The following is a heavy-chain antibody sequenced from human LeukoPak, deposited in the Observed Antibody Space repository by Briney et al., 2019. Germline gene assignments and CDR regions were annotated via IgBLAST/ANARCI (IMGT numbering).Heavy chain of an antibody. Sequence: GRSLRLSCAASGFTFSSYAMSWVRQAPGKGLEWVSAISGSGGSTYYADSVKGRFTISRDNSKNTLYLQMNSLRAEDTAVYYCAKDQVRSSWYFDYWGQGTLVTVSS. D-gene: IGHD6-13*01. CDR1: GFTFSSYA. J-gene: IGHJ4*02. CDR2: ISGSGGST. CDR3: AKDQVRSSWYFDY. V-gene: IGHV3-23*01.